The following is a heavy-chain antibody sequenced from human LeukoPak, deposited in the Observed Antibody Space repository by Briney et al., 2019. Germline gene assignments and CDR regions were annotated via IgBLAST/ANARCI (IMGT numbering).Heavy chain of an antibody. J-gene: IGHJ4*02. V-gene: IGHV3-49*03. Sequence: GGSLRLSCTASGFTFGDYAMSWIRQAPGKGLEWVGFIRSKAYGETADYAASVKGGFTISRDDSKAIAYLQMNSLKTVDTAVYHCTRDRGAYNLYDYWGQGTLVTVSS. CDR1: GFTFGDYA. CDR3: TRDRGAYNLYDY. D-gene: IGHD1-1*01. CDR2: IRSKAYGETA.